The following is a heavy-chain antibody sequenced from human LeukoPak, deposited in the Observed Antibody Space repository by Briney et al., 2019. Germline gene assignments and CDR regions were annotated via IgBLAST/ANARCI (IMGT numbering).Heavy chain of an antibody. V-gene: IGHV3-7*01. CDR1: GFSFSSSW. CDR3: LRDTGCRTTNCYSYFDY. Sequence: GGSLRLSCAASGFSFSSSWMSWVRQAPGKGLEWVANIKPDGSEKYYVDSVRRRFTLSRDNAKNSLYLQMNSLRAEDTAVYYCLRDTGCRTTNCYSYFDYWGQGTLVTVSS. D-gene: IGHD2-2*01. J-gene: IGHJ4*02. CDR2: IKPDGSEK.